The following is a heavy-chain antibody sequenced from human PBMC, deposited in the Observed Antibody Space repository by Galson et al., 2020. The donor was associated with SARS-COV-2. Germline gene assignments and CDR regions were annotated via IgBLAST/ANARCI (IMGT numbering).Heavy chain of an antibody. V-gene: IGHV3-64*01. CDR2: ISSHGSST. CDR1: GFTFSSYP. J-gene: IGHJ4*02. Sequence: QLGESLKISCAASGFTFSSYPMHWVRQAPGTGLEYVSGISSHGSSTYYANSVKGRFTISRDNSKNTLYLQMGSLRTEDMAVYYCAKDYRSDDYSNPDVVFDDWGQGTLVTVSS. D-gene: IGHD4-4*01. CDR3: AKDYRSDDYSNPDVVFDD.